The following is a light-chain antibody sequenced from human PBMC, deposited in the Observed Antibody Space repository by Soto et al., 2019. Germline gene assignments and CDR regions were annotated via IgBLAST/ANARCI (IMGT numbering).Light chain of an antibody. J-gene: IGKJ5*01. V-gene: IGKV3-20*01. CDR1: QSVSSSY. Sequence: IELTRSPSTLSLSPGERATLSCRASQSVSSSYLAWYQQKSGQAPRLLIYGASNRATGIPDRFSGSGSGTDFTLTIRRLEPEDFAVYYCQQYGRSPTFGQGTRLEIK. CDR2: GAS. CDR3: QQYGRSPT.